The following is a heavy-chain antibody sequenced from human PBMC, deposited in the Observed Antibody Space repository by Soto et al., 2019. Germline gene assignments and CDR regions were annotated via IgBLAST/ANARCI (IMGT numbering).Heavy chain of an antibody. CDR3: ARRPDIVYLYGLAVDY. CDR1: GYTFTSYA. J-gene: IGHJ4*02. D-gene: IGHD3-10*01. CDR2: INAGNGNT. V-gene: IGHV1-3*01. Sequence: QVQLVQSGAEVKKPGASVKVSCKASGYTFTSYAMHWVRQAPGQRLEWMGWINAGNGNTKYSQKFQGKVTITRDTSASTGYMELSSLRSEDTAVSYCARRPDIVYLYGLAVDYWGQGTLVTVSS.